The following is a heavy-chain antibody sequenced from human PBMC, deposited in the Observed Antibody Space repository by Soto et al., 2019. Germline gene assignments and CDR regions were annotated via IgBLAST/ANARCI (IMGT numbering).Heavy chain of an antibody. CDR2: INPSGGST. Sequence: GASVKVSCKASGYTFTSYYMHWVRQAPGQGLEWMGIINPSGGSTSYAQKFQGRVTMTRDTSTSTVYMELSSLRSEDTAVYYCARDRESAKYYDFWSYMDFRGKGTTVTVSS. CDR3: ARDRESAKYYDFWSYMDF. D-gene: IGHD3-3*01. V-gene: IGHV1-46*03. CDR1: GYTFTSYY. J-gene: IGHJ6*03.